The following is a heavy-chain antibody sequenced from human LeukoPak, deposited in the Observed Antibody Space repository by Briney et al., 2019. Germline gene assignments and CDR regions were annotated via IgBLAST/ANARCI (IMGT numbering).Heavy chain of an antibody. J-gene: IGHJ4*02. D-gene: IGHD6-19*01. CDR2: INHSGST. CDR3: ARGPRSFPIAGAGKGSRCFDY. CDR1: GGSFSGYY. Sequence: SETLSLPCAVYGGSFSGYYWSWFRRPPGKGLEWFGEINHSGSTNYNPSLKSRVTILVDSANNHFSLKLSSVTAADTAVYYCARGPRSFPIAGAGKGSRCFDYWGQGTLVTVSS. V-gene: IGHV4-34*01.